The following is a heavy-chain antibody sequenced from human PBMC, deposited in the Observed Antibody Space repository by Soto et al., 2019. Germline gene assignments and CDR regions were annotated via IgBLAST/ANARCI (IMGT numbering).Heavy chain of an antibody. CDR1: GYTFTSYY. CDR3: ALGYYYGSGSYSSGMDV. CDR2: INPSGGNT. V-gene: IGHV1-46*03. Sequence: QVQLVQSGAEVKKPGASVKVSCKASGYTFTSYYMHWVRQAPGQGLEWMGIINPSGGNTSYAQKFQGRVTMTRDTSTSTVYMELSSLRSEDTAVYYCALGYYYGSGSYSSGMDVWGQGTTVTVSS. J-gene: IGHJ6*02. D-gene: IGHD3-10*01.